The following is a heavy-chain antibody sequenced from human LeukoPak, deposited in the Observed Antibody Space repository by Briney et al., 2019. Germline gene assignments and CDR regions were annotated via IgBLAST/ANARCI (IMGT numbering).Heavy chain of an antibody. J-gene: IGHJ4*02. CDR3: AREGELNTVTPIFDS. CDR1: GYSFTNYI. D-gene: IGHD4-17*01. Sequence: ASVKVSCKASGYSFTNYIIGWVRQAPGQGLEWMGRISRYNGNTNYAQKFQGRVTMTTDTSTSTAYMQLSSLRSDDTAVYYCAREGELNTVTPIFDSWGQGTLVTVSS. V-gene: IGHV1-18*01. CDR2: ISRYNGNT.